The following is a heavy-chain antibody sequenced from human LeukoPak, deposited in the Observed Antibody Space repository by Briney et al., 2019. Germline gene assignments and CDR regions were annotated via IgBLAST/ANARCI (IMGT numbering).Heavy chain of an antibody. Sequence: GGSLRLSCAASGFTFSSYAMHWVREAPGKGLEWVSVISYDGNNKHYVDSAKGRFTISRDHSKNTVYLQMNSLRAEDTAVYYCARDRSSGYSGNYGAFEYWGQGTLVLVSS. V-gene: IGHV3-30-3*01. J-gene: IGHJ4*02. CDR3: ARDRSSGYSGNYGAFEY. D-gene: IGHD1-26*01. CDR2: ISYDGNNK. CDR1: GFTFSSYA.